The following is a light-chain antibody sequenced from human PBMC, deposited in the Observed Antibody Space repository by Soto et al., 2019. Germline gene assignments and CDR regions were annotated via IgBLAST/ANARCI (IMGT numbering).Light chain of an antibody. J-gene: IGKJ1*01. Sequence: DIQMTQSPSSLSASVGDRVTITCRASQSISSYLNWYQQKPGKAPKLLIYAASSLQSGVPSRFSVSGSGTDFTLTISSLQPEDFATYYCQQSYSTLLTFGQGTKLDIK. CDR2: AAS. CDR1: QSISSY. CDR3: QQSYSTLLT. V-gene: IGKV1-39*01.